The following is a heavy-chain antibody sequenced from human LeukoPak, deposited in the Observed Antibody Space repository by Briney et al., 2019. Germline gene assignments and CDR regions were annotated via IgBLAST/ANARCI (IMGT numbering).Heavy chain of an antibody. CDR1: GFTFSSYG. V-gene: IGHV3-30*03. J-gene: IGHJ4*02. CDR3: ARGRMTWGNYFDY. D-gene: IGHD3-16*01. Sequence: GGSLRLSCAASGFTFSSYGMHWVRQAPGKGLEWVAVISYDGSNKYYADSVKGRFTISRDNSKNTLYLQMNSLRAEDTAVYYCARGRMTWGNYFDYWGQGTLVTVSS. CDR2: ISYDGSNK.